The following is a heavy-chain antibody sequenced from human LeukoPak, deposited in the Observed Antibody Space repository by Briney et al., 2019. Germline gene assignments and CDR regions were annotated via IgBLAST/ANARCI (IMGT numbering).Heavy chain of an antibody. Sequence: GGSLRLSCAASGVSFSSYAMSWVRQAPGKGLEWVSVVSGSGGITYYVDSVKGRFNISRDNSKNTLYLEMNSLRAEDTAIYYCAKGRERVTTVPLDYWGQGPLVTVSS. V-gene: IGHV3-23*01. D-gene: IGHD4-17*01. CDR3: AKGRERVTTVPLDY. CDR2: VSGSGGIT. CDR1: GVSFSSYA. J-gene: IGHJ4*02.